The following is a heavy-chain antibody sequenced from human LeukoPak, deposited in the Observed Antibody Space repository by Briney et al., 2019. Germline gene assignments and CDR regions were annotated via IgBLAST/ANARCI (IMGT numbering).Heavy chain of an antibody. D-gene: IGHD1-1*01. CDR1: GFTFSSYA. J-gene: IGHJ3*02. CDR3: ARDGGTTGTTYLIYAFDI. V-gene: IGHV3-23*01. CDR2: ISGSGGST. Sequence: GGSLRLSCAASGFTFSSYAMSWVRQAPGKGLEWVSAISGSGGSTYYADSVKGRFTISRDNSKNTLYLQMNSLRAEDTAVYYCARDGGTTGTTYLIYAFDIWGQGTMVTVSS.